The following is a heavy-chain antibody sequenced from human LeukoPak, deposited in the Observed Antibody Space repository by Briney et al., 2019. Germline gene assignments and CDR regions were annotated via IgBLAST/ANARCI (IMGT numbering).Heavy chain of an antibody. Sequence: GGSLRLSSAASGFTFGSSAMSWVRQAPGKGLEWVSAISGSGGSTYYADSVKGRFTISRDNSKNTLYLQMNSLRAEDTAVYYCAKGLKYNYPFDPWGQGTLVTVSS. CDR3: AKGLKYNYPFDP. J-gene: IGHJ5*02. D-gene: IGHD1-20*01. CDR2: ISGSGGST. CDR1: GFTFGSSA. V-gene: IGHV3-23*01.